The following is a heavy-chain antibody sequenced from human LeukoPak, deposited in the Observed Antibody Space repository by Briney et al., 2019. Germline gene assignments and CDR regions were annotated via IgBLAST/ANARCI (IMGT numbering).Heavy chain of an antibody. CDR2: ISAYNGNT. D-gene: IGHD2-15*01. V-gene: IGHV1-18*01. CDR3: ARDEGGVVVAARDY. Sequence: VSVKVSCKASGYTFTSYGISWVRQAPGQGLEWMGWISAYNGNTNYAQKLQGRVTMTTDTSTSTAYMELRSLRSDDTAVYYCARDEGGVVVAARDYWGQGTLVTVSS. CDR1: GYTFTSYG. J-gene: IGHJ4*02.